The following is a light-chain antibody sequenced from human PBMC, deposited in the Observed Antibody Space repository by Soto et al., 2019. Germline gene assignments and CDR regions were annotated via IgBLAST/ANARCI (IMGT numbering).Light chain of an antibody. Sequence: DIQMTQSPSSLSASVGDRVTITCRASQSISSYLNWYQQKPWKAPKLLIYAASILQSGVPSRFSGSGSGTDFTLTISSLQPEDFATYYCQQSYSTLWTFGQGTKVDIK. CDR1: QSISSY. CDR2: AAS. CDR3: QQSYSTLWT. V-gene: IGKV1-39*01. J-gene: IGKJ1*01.